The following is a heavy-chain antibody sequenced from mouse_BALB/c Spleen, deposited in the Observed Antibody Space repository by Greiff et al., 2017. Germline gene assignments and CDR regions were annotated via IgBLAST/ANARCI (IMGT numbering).Heavy chain of an antibody. CDR2: IWGDGST. CDR1: GFSLTGYG. J-gene: IGHJ3*01. D-gene: IGHD1-1*01. V-gene: IGHV2-6-7*01. Sequence: QVQLQQSGPGLVAPSQSLSITCTVSGFSLTGYGVNWVRQPPGKGLEWLGMIWGDGSTDYNSALKSRLSISKDNSKSQVFLKMNSLQTDDTARYYCARDRLYGSSPLAYWGQGTLVTVSA. CDR3: ARDRLYGSSPLAY.